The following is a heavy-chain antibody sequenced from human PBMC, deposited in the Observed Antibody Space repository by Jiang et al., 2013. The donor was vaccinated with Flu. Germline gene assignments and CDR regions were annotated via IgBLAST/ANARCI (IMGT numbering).Heavy chain of an antibody. CDR1: GFSLSNARMG. Sequence: KPTQTLTLTCTVSGFSLSNARMGVSWIRQPPGKALEWLAHIFSNDEKSYSTSLKSRLTISKDTSKSQVVLTMTNMDPVDTATYYCARILEDGYYYDSSGYYYVRYFDYWGQGTLVTVSS. D-gene: IGHD3-22*01. CDR3: ARILEDGYYYDSSGYYYVRYFDY. J-gene: IGHJ4*02. V-gene: IGHV2-26*01. CDR2: IFSNDEK.